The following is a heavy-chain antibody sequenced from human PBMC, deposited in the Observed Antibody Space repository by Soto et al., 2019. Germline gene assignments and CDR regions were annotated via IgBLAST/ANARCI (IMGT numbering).Heavy chain of an antibody. CDR1: GFTISNYA. CDR2: LSDIT. D-gene: IGHD3-16*01. V-gene: IGHV3-23*01. Sequence: VPLLDSGGHLVQPGGSLRLSCAASGFTISNYAMSWVRQAPGKGLEWVSTLSDITYYTDSVRGRFTISRDTSENTLYLQMNSLGVEDTAVYYCARSLGPSRHFFDHWGQGTLVTVYS. CDR3: ARSLGPSRHFFDH. J-gene: IGHJ4*02.